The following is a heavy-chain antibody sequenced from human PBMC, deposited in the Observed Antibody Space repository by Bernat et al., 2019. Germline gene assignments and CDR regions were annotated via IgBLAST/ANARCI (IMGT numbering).Heavy chain of an antibody. J-gene: IGHJ6*02. CDR2: IWHDGSNE. CDR1: KFTFSSYG. D-gene: IGHD4-17*01. CDR3: ARVSLYGAPASAMDV. V-gene: IGHV3-33*01. Sequence: QVQPVESGGGVVQTERSQRLSCEASKFTFSSYGMHWVRQAPGKGLEWVAVIWHDGSNENYADSVKGRFTISRDNSKNTLYLQMNNLRAEDTAVYYCARVSLYGAPASAMDVWGQGTTVTVSS.